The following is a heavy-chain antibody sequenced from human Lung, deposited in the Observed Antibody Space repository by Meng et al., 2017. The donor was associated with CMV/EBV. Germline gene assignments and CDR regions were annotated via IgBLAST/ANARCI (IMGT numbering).Heavy chain of an antibody. J-gene: IGHJ3*02. CDR2: IKEDGSEK. Sequence: GGSXRLXCAASGFTFSNYWMTWLRQAPGRGLELVAHIKEDGSEKYFVGSVKGRFTISRDNAKNSLYLQMNSLRAEDTAVYYCARDPFIKAFDIWGQGPMVTVSS. V-gene: IGHV3-7*01. CDR1: GFTFSNYW. CDR3: ARDPFIKAFDI.